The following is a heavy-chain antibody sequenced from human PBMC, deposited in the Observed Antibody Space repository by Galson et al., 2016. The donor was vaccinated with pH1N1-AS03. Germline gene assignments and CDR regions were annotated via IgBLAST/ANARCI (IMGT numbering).Heavy chain of an antibody. D-gene: IGHD2-8*02. CDR3: ARHRGVGYESSRSDSFNI. CDR2: INPDDYDT. CDR1: GYRFSTYW. Sequence: QSGAEVKTPGESLKISCQGSGYRFSTYWIGWVRQMPGQGLEWMGIINPDDYDTRYSPSFEGQVIISVDKSTSTAYLQWRSLKASDTAMYYCARHRGVGYESSRSDSFNIWGQGTMVTVSP. J-gene: IGHJ3*02. V-gene: IGHV5-51*01.